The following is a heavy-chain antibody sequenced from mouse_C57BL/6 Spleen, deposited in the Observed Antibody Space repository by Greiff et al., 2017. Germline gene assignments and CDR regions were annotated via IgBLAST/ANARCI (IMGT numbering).Heavy chain of an antibody. D-gene: IGHD2-5*01. CDR1: GFNINNTY. J-gene: IGHJ1*03. Sequence: EVQLQQPVAELVRPGASVKLSCTASGFNINNTYMHWVKQRPEPGLEWIGRIDPANGNTKYAPKFQVKATITADTSSNTAYLQLRSLTSEDTAIYYCERYSNYKWYFDVWGTGTTVTVSS. CDR3: ERYSNYKWYFDV. CDR2: IDPANGNT. V-gene: IGHV14-3*01.